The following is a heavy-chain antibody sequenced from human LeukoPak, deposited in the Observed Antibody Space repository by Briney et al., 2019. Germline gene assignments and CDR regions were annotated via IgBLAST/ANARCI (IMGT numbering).Heavy chain of an antibody. J-gene: IGHJ3*02. CDR1: GFTFSSYS. CDR3: ARERWLGSSRAFDI. V-gene: IGHV3-21*01. D-gene: IGHD4-23*01. CDR2: ISSSSSYI. Sequence: GGSLRLSCAASGFTFSSYSMNWVRQAPGKGLEWVSSISSSSSYIYYADSVKGRFTISRDNAKNSLYLQINSLSAEDTAVYFCARERWLGSSRAFDIWGQGTMVTVSS.